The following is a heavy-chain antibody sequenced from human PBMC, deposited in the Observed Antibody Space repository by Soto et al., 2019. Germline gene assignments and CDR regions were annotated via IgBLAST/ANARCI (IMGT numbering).Heavy chain of an antibody. J-gene: IGHJ4*02. V-gene: IGHV3-7*01. Sequence: EVQLVESGGGLVQPGGSLRISCAASGFTFSSYWMSWVRQAPGKGLEWVANIKQDGSEKYYVDSVKGRFTISRDNAKNSLYLQMNSLRAEDTAVYYCASCSYGPPTIDYWGQGTLVTVSS. D-gene: IGHD5-18*01. CDR1: GFTFSSYW. CDR2: IKQDGSEK. CDR3: ASCSYGPPTIDY.